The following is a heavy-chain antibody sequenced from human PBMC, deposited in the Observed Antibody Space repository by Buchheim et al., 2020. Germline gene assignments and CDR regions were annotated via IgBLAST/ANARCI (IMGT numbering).Heavy chain of an antibody. CDR2: IYYSGST. J-gene: IGHJ4*02. CDR3: ARGASAYYYDSSGYWYFDY. Sequence: QVQLQESGPGLVKPSQPLSLTCTVSGGSISSGGYYWSWIRQHPGKGLEWIGYIYYSGSTYYNPSLKSRVTISVDTSKNQFSLKLSSVTAADTAVYYCARGASAYYYDSSGYWYFDYWGQGTL. D-gene: IGHD3-22*01. CDR1: GGSISSGGYY. V-gene: IGHV4-31*03.